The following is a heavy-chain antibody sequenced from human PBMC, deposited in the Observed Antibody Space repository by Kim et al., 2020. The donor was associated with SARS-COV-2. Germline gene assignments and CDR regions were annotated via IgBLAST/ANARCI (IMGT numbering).Heavy chain of an antibody. J-gene: IGHJ6*02. CDR3: ARPGRYFDPYGMDV. Sequence: SETLSLTCTVSGGSISSSSYYWGWIRQPPGKGLEWIGSIYYSGSTYYNPSLKSRVTMSVDTSKNQFSLKLSSVTAADTAVYYCARPGRYFDPYGMDVWG. CDR1: GGSISSSSYY. V-gene: IGHV4-39*01. CDR2: IYYSGST. D-gene: IGHD3-9*01.